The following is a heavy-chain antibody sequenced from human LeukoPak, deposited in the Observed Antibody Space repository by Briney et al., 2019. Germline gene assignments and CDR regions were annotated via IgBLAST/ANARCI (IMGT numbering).Heavy chain of an antibody. V-gene: IGHV3-74*01. D-gene: IGHD6-19*01. Sequence: GGSLRLSCAASGFTFSSYWMHWVREAPGKGLVWVSRINSDGSSTSYADSVKGRFTISRDNAKNSLYLQMNSLRAEDTAVYYCARVLSGWYFDYWGQGTLVTVSS. CDR3: ARVLSGWYFDY. CDR1: GFTFSSYW. CDR2: INSDGSST. J-gene: IGHJ4*02.